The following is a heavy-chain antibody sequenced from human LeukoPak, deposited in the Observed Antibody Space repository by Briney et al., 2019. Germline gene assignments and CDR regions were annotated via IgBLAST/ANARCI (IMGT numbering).Heavy chain of an antibody. CDR1: GGTFSSYA. V-gene: IGHV1-69*01. Sequence: GASVKASCKASGGTFSSYAISWVRQAPGQGLEWMGGIIPIFGTANYAQKFQGRVTITADESTSTAYMELSSLRSEDTAVYYCASEYREDARNGDSYYGMDVWGKGTTVTVSS. CDR2: IIPIFGTA. CDR3: ASEYREDARNGDSYYGMDV. D-gene: IGHD7-27*01. J-gene: IGHJ6*04.